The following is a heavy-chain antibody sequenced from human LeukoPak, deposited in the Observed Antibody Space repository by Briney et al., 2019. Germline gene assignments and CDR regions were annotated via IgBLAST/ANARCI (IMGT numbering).Heavy chain of an antibody. D-gene: IGHD3-10*01. Sequence: SGTLSLTCTVSGGSISSYYWSWIRQPPGKGLEWIGYIYYSGSTYYNPSLKSRVTISVDTSKNQFSLKLSSVTAADTAVYYCARWPYYYGSGSYYNHADYWGQGTLVTVSS. CDR3: ARWPYYYGSGSYYNHADY. J-gene: IGHJ4*02. CDR1: GGSISSYY. CDR2: IYYSGST. V-gene: IGHV4-59*08.